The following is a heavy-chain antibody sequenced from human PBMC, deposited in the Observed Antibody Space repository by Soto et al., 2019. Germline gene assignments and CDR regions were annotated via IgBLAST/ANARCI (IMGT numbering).Heavy chain of an antibody. Sequence: GESLKISCKGSGYSFTSYWISWVRQMPGKGLEWMGRIDPSDSYTNYSPTFQGHVTISADKSISTAYLQWSSLKASDTAMYYCARRPRGGAARRRSGYYYYGMDVWGQGTTVTVSS. CDR2: IDPSDSYT. J-gene: IGHJ6*02. CDR3: ARRPRGGAARRRSGYYYYGMDV. D-gene: IGHD6-6*01. CDR1: GYSFTSYW. V-gene: IGHV5-10-1*01.